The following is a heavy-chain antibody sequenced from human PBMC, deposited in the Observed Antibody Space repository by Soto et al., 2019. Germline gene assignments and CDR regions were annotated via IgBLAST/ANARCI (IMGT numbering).Heavy chain of an antibody. D-gene: IGHD6-19*01. CDR1: GYTFTSYA. V-gene: IGHV1-3*01. Sequence: QVQLVQSGAEVKKPGASVKVSCKASGYTFTSYAMNWVRQAPGQRLEWMGWINAGNGNTKYSQKFQGRVTITRDTSACTAYMELSSLRSEDTAVYYCARGAVAGRINWGQGTLVTVSS. J-gene: IGHJ4*02. CDR2: INAGNGNT. CDR3: ARGAVAGRIN.